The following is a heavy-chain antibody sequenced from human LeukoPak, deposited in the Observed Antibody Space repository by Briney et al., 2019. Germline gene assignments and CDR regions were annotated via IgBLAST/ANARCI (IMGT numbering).Heavy chain of an antibody. D-gene: IGHD4-17*01. J-gene: IGHJ5*02. V-gene: IGHV3-23*01. CDR1: GFTFSNYA. Sequence: PGGSLRLSCAASGFTFSNYAMSWVRQAPGMGLEWVSAISGSGGNTYFADSVKGRFTISRDNSKNTLFLQMNSLRAEDTAVYFCAIEVGDSPDHWGQGTLVTVSS. CDR3: AIEVGDSPDH. CDR2: ISGSGGNT.